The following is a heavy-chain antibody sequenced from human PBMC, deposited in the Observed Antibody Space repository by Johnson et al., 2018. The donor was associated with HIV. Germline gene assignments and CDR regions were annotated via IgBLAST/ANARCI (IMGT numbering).Heavy chain of an antibody. CDR1: GFAFSNYG. CDR2: ISFDGSHK. Sequence: VHLVESGGGVVQPGRSLRLSCAASGFAFSNYGMHWVRQAPGKGLEWVAVISFDGSHKYYTDSVKGLSTISRDNSNNTLYLHMNSLRPDDTGVYYCAKANYYVYAFDIWGPGTMVTVSS. CDR3: AKANYYVYAFDI. D-gene: IGHD3-22*01. J-gene: IGHJ3*02. V-gene: IGHV3-30*18.